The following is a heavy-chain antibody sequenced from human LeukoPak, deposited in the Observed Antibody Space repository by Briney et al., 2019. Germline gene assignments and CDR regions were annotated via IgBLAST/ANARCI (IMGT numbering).Heavy chain of an antibody. CDR1: GGSVSSGSYY. Sequence: SETLFLTCTVSGGSVSSGSYYWSWIRQPPGKGLEWIGYIYYSGSTNYNPSLKSRVTISVDTSKNQFSLKLSSVTAADTAVYYCARDVAAAGSDYWGQGTLVTVSS. J-gene: IGHJ4*02. CDR2: IYYSGST. V-gene: IGHV4-61*01. D-gene: IGHD6-13*01. CDR3: ARDVAAAGSDY.